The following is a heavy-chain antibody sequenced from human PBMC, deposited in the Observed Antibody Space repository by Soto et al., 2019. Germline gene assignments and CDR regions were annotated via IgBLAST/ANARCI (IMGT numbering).Heavy chain of an antibody. CDR2: IYYSGST. V-gene: IGHV4-59*01. Sequence: QVQLQESGPGLVKPSETLSLTCTVSGGSISSYYWSWIRQPPGKGLEWIGYIYYSGSTNYNPSLKSRVTIVVDTSKNQFSLKLSSVTAADTAVYYCARGPPSYCGGDCYSYYFDHWGQGTLVTVSS. CDR1: GGSISSYY. J-gene: IGHJ4*02. D-gene: IGHD2-21*02. CDR3: ARGPPSYCGGDCYSYYFDH.